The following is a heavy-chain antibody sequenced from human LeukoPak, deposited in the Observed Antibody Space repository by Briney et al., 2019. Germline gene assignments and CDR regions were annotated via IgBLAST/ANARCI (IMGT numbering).Heavy chain of an antibody. Sequence: GGSLRLSCAVSGFTFSDYYMSWIRQAPGKGLEWVSYISSGGSTISHADSVKGRFTISRDNAENSLYLQMNSLRAEDTAVYYCARRAAAGRWFYYWGQGTLVNGSS. D-gene: IGHD6-13*01. CDR3: ARRAAAGRWFYY. CDR1: GFTFSDYY. J-gene: IGHJ4*02. CDR2: ISSGGSTI. V-gene: IGHV3-11*01.